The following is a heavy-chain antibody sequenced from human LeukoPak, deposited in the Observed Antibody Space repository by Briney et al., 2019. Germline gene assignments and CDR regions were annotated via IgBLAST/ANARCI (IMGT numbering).Heavy chain of an antibody. CDR3: ASRSYYADAFDI. V-gene: IGHV1-18*01. Sequence: GASVKVSCKASGYTFTSYGISWVRQAPGQGLEWMGWISAYNGNTNYAQKPQGRVTMTTDTSTSTAYMELRSLRSDDTAVYYCASRSYYADAFDIWGQGTMVTVSS. CDR1: GYTFTSYG. CDR2: ISAYNGNT. D-gene: IGHD3-10*01. J-gene: IGHJ3*02.